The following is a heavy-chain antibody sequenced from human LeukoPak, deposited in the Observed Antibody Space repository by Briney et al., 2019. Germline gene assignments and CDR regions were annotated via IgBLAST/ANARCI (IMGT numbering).Heavy chain of an antibody. V-gene: IGHV3-11*01. Sequence: GGSLRLSCAASGFTFSDYYMSWISQAPGKGLEWVSYISSSGSTIYYADSVKGRFTISRDNAKNTLFLQMNSLRAEDTAVYYCARRGESASYGDYRFDYWGQGTLVTVSS. D-gene: IGHD4-17*01. J-gene: IGHJ4*02. CDR3: ARRGESASYGDYRFDY. CDR1: GFTFSDYY. CDR2: ISSSGSTI.